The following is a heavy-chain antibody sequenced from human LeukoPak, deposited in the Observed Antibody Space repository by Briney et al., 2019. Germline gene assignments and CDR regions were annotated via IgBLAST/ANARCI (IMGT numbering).Heavy chain of an antibody. D-gene: IGHD6-19*01. V-gene: IGHV4-34*01. CDR1: GGSFSGYY. J-gene: IGHJ4*02. CDR2: IDHSGST. CDR3: ARVSSGWYYYFDY. Sequence: PSETLSLTCAVYGGSFSGYYWSWIRQPPGKGLEWIGEIDHSGSTNYNPSLKSQVTISVDTSKNQFSLKLSSVTAADTAVYYCARVSSGWYYYFDYWGQGTLVTVSS.